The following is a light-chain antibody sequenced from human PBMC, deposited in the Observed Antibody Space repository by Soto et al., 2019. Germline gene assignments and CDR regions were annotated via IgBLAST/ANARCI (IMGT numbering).Light chain of an antibody. CDR3: QQSFSTPPT. CDR1: QTISRF. V-gene: IGKV1-39*01. CDR2: DAS. J-gene: IGKJ2*01. Sequence: DIQMTQSPSSLSASLGDRVTITCRASQTISRFLNWYQWKPGKAPKFLIHDASNLQSGVPTRFSGSGSGTDFTLTISSLQPEDFATYYCQQSFSTPPTFGQGTKLEIK.